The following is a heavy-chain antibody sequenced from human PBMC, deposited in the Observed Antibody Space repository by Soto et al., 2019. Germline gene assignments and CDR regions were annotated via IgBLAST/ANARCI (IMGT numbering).Heavy chain of an antibody. CDR2: ISSSSSYT. V-gene: IGHV3-11*06. Sequence: AGGSLRLSCAASGFTFRDYYMSWIRQATGKGLEWVSCISSSSSYTNYADSVKGRFTISSNNAKNSLYLQMNSLRAEDTAVYYCARYSGLTYYGMDVWGQGTTVTVSS. D-gene: IGHD3-10*01. CDR3: ARYSGLTYYGMDV. CDR1: GFTFRDYY. J-gene: IGHJ6*02.